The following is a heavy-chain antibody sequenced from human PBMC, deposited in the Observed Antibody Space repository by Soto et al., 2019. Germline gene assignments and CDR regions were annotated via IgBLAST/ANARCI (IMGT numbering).Heavy chain of an antibody. CDR3: ARMFPDCSSCRGRFDY. Sequence: PGECLKISCMLSGYSFTNYLIGWVRQVPGKGLEWMGIIYPGDSDTRYSPSFQGQVTISADKSISTAYLQWSSLKASDTEMYYCARMFPDCSSCRGRFDYWGQGTLVTVSS. D-gene: IGHD6-13*01. CDR1: GYSFTNYL. J-gene: IGHJ4*02. V-gene: IGHV5-51*01. CDR2: IYPGDSDT.